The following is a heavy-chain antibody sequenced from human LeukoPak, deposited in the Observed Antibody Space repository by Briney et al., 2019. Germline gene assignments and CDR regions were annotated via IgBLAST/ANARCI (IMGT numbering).Heavy chain of an antibody. CDR3: TRESGAFSPFGF. D-gene: IGHD1-26*01. V-gene: IGHV4-4*02. CDR2: VHLNGAT. Sequence: SGTLSLTCAVSGGSIITTNWWSWVRQPPGKGLEWIGEVHLNGATHYNPSLGSRVSMSIDKSKNHMSPKLTSVTAADTAIYYCTRESGAFSPFGFWGQGTLVTVSS. J-gene: IGHJ4*02. CDR1: GGSIITTNW.